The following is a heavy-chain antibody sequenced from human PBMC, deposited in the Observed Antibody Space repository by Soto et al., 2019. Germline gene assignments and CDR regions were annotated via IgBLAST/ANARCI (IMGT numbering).Heavy chain of an antibody. CDR3: ARDLGQWLGRGLYYYYGMDV. J-gene: IGHJ6*02. Sequence: GGSLRLSCAASGFTFSSYGMHWVRQAPGKGLEWVAVIWYDGSNKYYADSVKGRFTISRDNSKNTLYLQMNSLRAEDTAVYYCARDLGQWLGRGLYYYYGMDVWGQGTTVTVSS. CDR2: IWYDGSNK. V-gene: IGHV3-33*01. CDR1: GFTFSSYG. D-gene: IGHD6-19*01.